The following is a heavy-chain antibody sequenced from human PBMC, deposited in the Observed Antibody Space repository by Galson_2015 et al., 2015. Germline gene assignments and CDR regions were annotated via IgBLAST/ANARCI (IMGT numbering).Heavy chain of an antibody. CDR2: INAGNGNT. Sequence: SVKVSCKASGYTFTSYAKHWVRQAPGQRLEWMGWINAGNGNTKYSQKFQGRVTITRDTSASTAYMELSSLRSEDTAVYYCATSAAGTGSYDYWGQGTLVTVSS. V-gene: IGHV1-3*01. CDR1: GYTFTSYA. D-gene: IGHD6-13*01. J-gene: IGHJ4*02. CDR3: ATSAAGTGSYDY.